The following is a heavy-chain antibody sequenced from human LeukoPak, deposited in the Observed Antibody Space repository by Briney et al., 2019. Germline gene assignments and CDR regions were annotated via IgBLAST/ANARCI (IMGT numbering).Heavy chain of an antibody. Sequence: PSETLSLTCTVSGGSISSSDYYWAWIRQPPGKGLEWIGNIYYAGNNYYNPSLKSRVAISLDTSRNQFSLKLSSVTAADTAVYYCARRVFASGRQDYWGQGTLVTVSS. J-gene: IGHJ4*02. CDR1: GGSISSSDYY. V-gene: IGHV4-39*01. CDR2: IYYAGNN. D-gene: IGHD3-10*01. CDR3: ARRVFASGRQDY.